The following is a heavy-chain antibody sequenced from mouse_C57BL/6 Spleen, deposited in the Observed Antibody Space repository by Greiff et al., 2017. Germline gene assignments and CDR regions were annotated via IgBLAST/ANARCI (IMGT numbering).Heavy chain of an antibody. D-gene: IGHD2-5*01. CDR3: ARGNSNLAWFAY. V-gene: IGHV1-69*01. J-gene: IGHJ3*01. Sequence: LVESGAELVMPGASVKLSCKASGYTFTSYWMHWVKQRPGQGLEWIGEIDPSDSYTNYNQKFKGKSTLTVDKSSSTAYMQLSSLTSEDSAVYYCARGNSNLAWFAYWGQGTLVTVSA. CDR1: GYTFTSYW. CDR2: IDPSDSYT.